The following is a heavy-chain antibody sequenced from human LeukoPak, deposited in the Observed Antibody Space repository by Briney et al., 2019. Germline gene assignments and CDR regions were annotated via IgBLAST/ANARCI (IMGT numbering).Heavy chain of an antibody. CDR2: IYTSGST. Sequence: SETLSLTCTVSGGSISGYYWSWIRQPAGKGLEWIGRIYTSGSTNYNPSLKSRVIMSVDTSKNQFSLKVSSVTAADTAVYYCAADYSGRNHVEFDHWGQGTLVTVSS. D-gene: IGHD1-26*01. CDR1: GGSISGYY. V-gene: IGHV4-4*07. J-gene: IGHJ4*02. CDR3: AADYSGRNHVEFDH.